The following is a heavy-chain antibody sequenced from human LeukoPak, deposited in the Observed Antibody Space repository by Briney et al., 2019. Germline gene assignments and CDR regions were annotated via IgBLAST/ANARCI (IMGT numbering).Heavy chain of an antibody. J-gene: IGHJ4*02. CDR2: INPKSGGT. D-gene: IGHD6-19*01. CDR3: ARDLGISGWYAPPLGYFDY. Sequence: ASVKVSCKASGYTFTGYRMHWVRQAPGQGLEWMGWINPKSGGTNYAQKFQGRVTMTRDTSISTTYMELSRLRSDDTAVYYCARDLGISGWYAPPLGYFDYWGQGTLVTVSS. CDR1: GYTFTGYR. V-gene: IGHV1-2*02.